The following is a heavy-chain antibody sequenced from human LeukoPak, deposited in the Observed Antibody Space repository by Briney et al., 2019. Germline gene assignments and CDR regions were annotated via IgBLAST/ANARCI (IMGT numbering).Heavy chain of an antibody. CDR1: GYTFTSYD. Sequence: ASVNVSCKASGYTFTSYDINWVRQATGQGLEWMGWMNPNSGNTGYAQKFQVRVTMTRNTSISTAYMELSSLRSEETAVYYCARGAKYSSSWFNYYYYYYMDVWGKGTTVTVSS. D-gene: IGHD6-13*01. CDR3: ARGAKYSSSWFNYYYYYYMDV. CDR2: MNPNSGNT. V-gene: IGHV1-8*01. J-gene: IGHJ6*03.